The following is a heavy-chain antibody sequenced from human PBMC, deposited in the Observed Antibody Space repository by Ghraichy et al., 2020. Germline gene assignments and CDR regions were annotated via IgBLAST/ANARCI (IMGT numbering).Heavy chain of an antibody. V-gene: IGHV6-1*01. CDR1: GDSVSSNSAS. J-gene: IGHJ4*02. Sequence: SETLSLTCAISGDSVSSNSASWNWIRQSPSRGLEWLGRTYYRSKWYNDYAVSVKSRITINPDTSKNQFSLQLTSVTPEDTAVYYCIRGEHGSGRPSGFDYWGQGTLVTVSS. CDR3: IRGEHGSGRPSGFDY. D-gene: IGHD6-19*01. CDR2: TYYRSKWYN.